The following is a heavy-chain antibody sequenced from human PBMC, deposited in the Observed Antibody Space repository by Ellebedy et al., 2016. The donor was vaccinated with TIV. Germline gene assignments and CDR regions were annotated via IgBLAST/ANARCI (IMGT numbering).Heavy chain of an antibody. D-gene: IGHD3-10*01. V-gene: IGHV1-18*01. Sequence: AASVKVSCKSSGYTFIDYGVTWVRQAPGQGLDWMGWVSAYSGNTNYAENLQGRVTMTTDTSTATAYMELRSLRSDDTAVYFCARYSGSGTYYRNGMDVWGQGTTVTVSS. J-gene: IGHJ6*02. CDR1: GYTFIDYG. CDR3: ARYSGSGTYYRNGMDV. CDR2: VSAYSGNT.